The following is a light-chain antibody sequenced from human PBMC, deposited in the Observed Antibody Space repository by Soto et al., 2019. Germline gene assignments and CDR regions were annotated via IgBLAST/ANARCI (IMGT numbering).Light chain of an antibody. J-gene: IGKJ4*01. CDR2: DAS. CDR3: QQRSNWPPPAALT. CDR1: QSVSSY. V-gene: IGKV3-11*01. Sequence: EIVLTQSPATLSLSPGERATLSCRASQSVSSYLAWYQQKPGQAPRLLIYDASNRATGIPARFSGSGSGTDFTLTISSLEPEDFAVYYCQQRSNWPPPAALTFGGGTKVEIK.